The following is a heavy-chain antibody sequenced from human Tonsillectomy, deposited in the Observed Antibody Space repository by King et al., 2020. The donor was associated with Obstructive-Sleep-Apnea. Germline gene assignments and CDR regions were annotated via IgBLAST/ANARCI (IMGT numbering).Heavy chain of an antibody. D-gene: IGHD5-12*01. V-gene: IGHV3-66*01. CDR3: ARASGYDPLEIDY. CDR1: GFTVSSDY. CDR2: IYSGGRT. J-gene: IGHJ4*02. Sequence: VQLVESGGGLVQSGGSLRLSCAASGFTVSSDYMSWVRQAPGKGLEWVSVIYSGGRTYYVDSVKGRFIISRDNSKNTLYLQMNSLRADDTAVYYCARASGYDPLEIDYWGQGTLVTVSS.